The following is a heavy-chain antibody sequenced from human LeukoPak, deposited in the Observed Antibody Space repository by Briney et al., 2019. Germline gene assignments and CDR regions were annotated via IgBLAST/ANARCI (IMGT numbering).Heavy chain of an antibody. CDR3: ARDPPYYDSSGYYYDY. CDR1: GFTFSTYS. J-gene: IGHJ4*02. CDR2: ISGSSIYI. V-gene: IGHV3-21*01. Sequence: GGSLRLSCAASGFTFSTYSMSWVRQAPGKGLEWVSSISGSSIYIYYADSVKGRFTISRDNAKNSLYLQMNRLRAEDTAVYYCARDPPYYDSSGYYYDYWGQGTLVTVSS. D-gene: IGHD3-22*01.